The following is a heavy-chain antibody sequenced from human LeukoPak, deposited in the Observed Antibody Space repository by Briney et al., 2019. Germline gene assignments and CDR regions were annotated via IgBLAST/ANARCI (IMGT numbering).Heavy chain of an antibody. D-gene: IGHD3-3*02. J-gene: IGHJ4*02. Sequence: SETLSLTCTFSGDSIRSYYWSWIRQPPGKGLEWLGYIYYSGTTNYNPSLKSRLTMSLDTSKKQLSLRLTSVTAADTAVYYCARHLRSFPDCWGQGTLVTVSS. CDR2: IYYSGTT. CDR3: ARHLRSFPDC. CDR1: GDSIRSYY. V-gene: IGHV4-59*08.